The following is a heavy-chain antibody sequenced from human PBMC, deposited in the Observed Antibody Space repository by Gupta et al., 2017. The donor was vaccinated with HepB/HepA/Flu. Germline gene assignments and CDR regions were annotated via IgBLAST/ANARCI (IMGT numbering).Heavy chain of an antibody. CDR2: ISSSSSTI. CDR1: GFTFSSYS. Sequence: EVQLVESGGGLVQPGGSLRLSCAASGFTFSSYSMNWFRQAPGKGLEWVSYISSSSSTIYYADSVKGRFTISRDNAKNSLYLQMNSLRDEDTAIYYCTRYDFWSGYSRGLNGWGQGTLVTVSS. J-gene: IGHJ4*02. V-gene: IGHV3-48*02. D-gene: IGHD3-3*01. CDR3: TRYDFWSGYSRGLNG.